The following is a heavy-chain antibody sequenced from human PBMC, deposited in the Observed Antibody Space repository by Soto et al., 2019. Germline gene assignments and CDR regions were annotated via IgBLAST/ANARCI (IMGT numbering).Heavy chain of an antibody. D-gene: IGHD3-10*01. CDR2: ISSSSSYI. J-gene: IGHJ6*02. V-gene: IGHV3-21*01. CDR3: ARDRGAASDIRYYYYGIDV. Sequence: GGSLILSCAASGFLFFIYSMTWVRKDTGKGLEWVSSISSSSSYIYYADSVKGRFTISRDNAENSLYLQMSSLRADDTAVYYCARDRGAASDIRYYYYGIDVWGQGTTVTVSS. CDR1: GFLFFIYS.